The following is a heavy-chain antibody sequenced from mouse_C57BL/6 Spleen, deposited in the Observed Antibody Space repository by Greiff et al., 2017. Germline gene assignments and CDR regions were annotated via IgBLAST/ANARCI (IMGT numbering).Heavy chain of an antibody. CDR1: GYSITSGYY. J-gene: IGHJ2*01. V-gene: IGHV3-6*01. D-gene: IGHD4-1*01. CDR2: ISYDGSN. Sequence: EVQLQESGPGLVKPSQSLSLTCSVTGYSITSGYYWNWIRQFPGNKLEWMGYISYDGSNNYNPSLKNRISITRDTSKNQFFLKLNSVTTEDTATYYCARAQLTGPFDYWGQGTTLTVSS. CDR3: ARAQLTGPFDY.